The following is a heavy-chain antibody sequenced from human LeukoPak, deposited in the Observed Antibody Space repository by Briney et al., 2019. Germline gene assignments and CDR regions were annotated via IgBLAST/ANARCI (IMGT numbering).Heavy chain of an antibody. CDR3: ARHSSSSAWFDP. CDR2: VSESGST. CDR1: GDSVTNFY. Sequence: SETLSLTCTVSGDSVTNFYWAWIRQSPGKGLEWIGSVSESGSTNYNPSLKSRVTISVDTSKNQFSLKLSSVTAADTAVYYCARHSSSSAWFDPWGQGTLVTVSS. D-gene: IGHD6-6*01. V-gene: IGHV4-59*08. J-gene: IGHJ5*02.